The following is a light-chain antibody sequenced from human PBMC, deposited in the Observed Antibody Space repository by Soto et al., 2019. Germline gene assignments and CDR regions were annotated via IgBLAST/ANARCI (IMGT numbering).Light chain of an antibody. J-gene: IGLJ1*01. V-gene: IGLV2-14*01. CDR1: SSDVGGYNF. CDR2: AVN. Sequence: QSALTQPASVSGSLGQSITISCTGTSSDVGGYNFVSWYQQHPGKAPKLMIYAVNNRPSGVSNRFSGSKSANTASLPISGLQADDDADYYCSSYPCRNSLYVFGTGTKLIVL. CDR3: SSYPCRNSLYV.